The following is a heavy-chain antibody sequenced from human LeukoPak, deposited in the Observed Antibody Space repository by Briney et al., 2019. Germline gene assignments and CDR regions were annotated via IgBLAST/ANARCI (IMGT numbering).Heavy chain of an antibody. V-gene: IGHV4-30-2*01. CDR2: IYHSGST. Sequence: SETLSLTCAVSGGSISSGGYSWSWIRQPPGKGLEWIGYIYHSGSTYYNPSLKSRVTISVDRSKNQFSLKLSSVTAADTAVYYCARGRSSWSFDAFDIWGQGTMVTVSS. CDR1: GGSISSGGYS. J-gene: IGHJ3*02. D-gene: IGHD6-13*01. CDR3: ARGRSSWSFDAFDI.